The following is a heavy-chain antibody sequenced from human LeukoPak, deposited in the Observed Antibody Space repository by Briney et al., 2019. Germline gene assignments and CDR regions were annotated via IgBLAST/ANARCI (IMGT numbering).Heavy chain of an antibody. CDR2: IYTSGST. CDR1: GGSISSYY. CDR3: ARGRSYSGYLYFDY. J-gene: IGHJ4*02. Sequence: PSEILSLTCTVSGGSISSYYWSWIRQPAGKGLEWIGRIYTSGSTNYNPSLKSRVTMSVDTSKNQFSLKLSSVTAADTAVYYCARGRSYSGYLYFDYWGQGTLVTVSS. D-gene: IGHD5-12*01. V-gene: IGHV4-4*07.